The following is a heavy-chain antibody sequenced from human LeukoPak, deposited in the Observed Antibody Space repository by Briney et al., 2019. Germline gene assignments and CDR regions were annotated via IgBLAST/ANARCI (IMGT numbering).Heavy chain of an antibody. CDR1: GFTFSNFW. J-gene: IGHJ4*02. D-gene: IGHD4-17*01. Sequence: PGGSLRLSCAASGFTFSNFWMTWVRQAPGKGLDWVATIKPDGTTIYYVDSVKGRFTISRDNAKNLLYLQMNSLRGEDTAVYYCARTDYRDYIFDYWGQGTLVTVSS. CDR3: ARTDYRDYIFDY. CDR2: IKPDGTTI. V-gene: IGHV3-7*02.